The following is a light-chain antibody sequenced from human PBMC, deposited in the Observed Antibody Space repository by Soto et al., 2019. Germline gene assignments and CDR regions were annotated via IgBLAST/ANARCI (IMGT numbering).Light chain of an antibody. CDR1: SSDVGGYNY. V-gene: IGLV2-14*01. Sequence: QSVLTQPASVSGSPGQSITISCTRTSSDVGGYNYVSWYQQHPGKAPKLMIYDVSNRPSGVSNRFSGSKSGNTASLTISGLQAEDEADYYCSSYTSSRGFFFGGGTKLTVL. CDR2: DVS. J-gene: IGLJ2*01. CDR3: SSYTSSRGFF.